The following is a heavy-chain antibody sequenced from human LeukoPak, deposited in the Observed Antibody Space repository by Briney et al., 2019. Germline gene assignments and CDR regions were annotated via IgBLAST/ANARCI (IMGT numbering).Heavy chain of an antibody. CDR2: IYYSGST. D-gene: IGHD6-6*01. V-gene: IGHV4-59*01. J-gene: IGHJ6*02. Sequence: SETLSLTCAVSGGSISSYYWSWIRQPPGKGLEWIGYIYYSGSTNYNPSLKSRVTISVDTSKNQFSLKLSSVTAADTAVYYCARRRAYSSSSYYGMDVRGQGTTVTISS. CDR3: ARRRAYSSSSYYGMDV. CDR1: GGSISSYY.